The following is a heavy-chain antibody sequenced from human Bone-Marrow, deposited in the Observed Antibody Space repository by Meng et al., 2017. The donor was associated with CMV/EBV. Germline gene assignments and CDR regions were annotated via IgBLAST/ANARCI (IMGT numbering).Heavy chain of an antibody. V-gene: IGHV1-2*02. Sequence: ASVKVSCKASGYTLTNYSMHLVRQAPGQGLEWMGWINPNSGGTNYAQKFQGRVTMTRDTSISTAYMELSRLRSDDTAVYYCARDRGATVGCFDYWGQGTLVTVSS. CDR2: INPNSGGT. J-gene: IGHJ4*02. CDR3: ARDRGATVGCFDY. D-gene: IGHD1-26*01. CDR1: GYTLTNYS.